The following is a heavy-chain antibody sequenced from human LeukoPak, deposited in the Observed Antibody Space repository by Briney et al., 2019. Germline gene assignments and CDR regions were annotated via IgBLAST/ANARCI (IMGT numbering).Heavy chain of an antibody. V-gene: IGHV1-46*01. Sequence: ASVKVSCRASGYTFTSYYMHWVRQAPGQGLEWMGIINPSGGSTSYAQKFQGRVTMTRDTSTSTVYMELSSLRSEDTAVYYCARELGYNWNYVNEDYWGQGTLVTVSS. CDR3: ARELGYNWNYVNEDY. CDR2: INPSGGST. J-gene: IGHJ4*02. D-gene: IGHD1-7*01. CDR1: GYTFTSYY.